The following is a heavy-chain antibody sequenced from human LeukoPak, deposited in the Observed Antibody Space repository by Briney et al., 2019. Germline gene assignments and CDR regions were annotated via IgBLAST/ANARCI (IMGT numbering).Heavy chain of an antibody. D-gene: IGHD1-26*01. CDR2: IIPIFGTA. CDR3: AGARTWADGNFDY. Sequence: SVKVSCKXSGGTFSSYAISWVRQAPGQGLEWMGGIIPIFGTANYAQKFQGRVTITADESTSTAYMELSSLRSEDTAVYYCAGARTWADGNFDYWGQGTLVTVSS. CDR1: GGTFSSYA. V-gene: IGHV1-69*13. J-gene: IGHJ4*02.